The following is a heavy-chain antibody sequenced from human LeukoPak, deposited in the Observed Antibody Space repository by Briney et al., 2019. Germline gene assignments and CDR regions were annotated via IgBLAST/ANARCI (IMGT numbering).Heavy chain of an antibody. CDR2: IGGSGSYT. CDR1: GFTFSTYA. CDR3: ARDWYDY. D-gene: IGHD6-13*01. V-gene: IGHV3-23*01. Sequence: AGGSLRLSCAASGFTFSTYAMIWVRQAPGKGLEWVSVIGGSGSYTYYADSVKGRFTISRDNSKDTLYLQMNSLRAEDTAVYYCARDWYDYWGQGTLVTVSS. J-gene: IGHJ4*02.